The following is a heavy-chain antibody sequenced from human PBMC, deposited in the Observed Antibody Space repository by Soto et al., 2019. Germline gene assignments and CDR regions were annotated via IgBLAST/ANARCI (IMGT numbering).Heavy chain of an antibody. Sequence: GGSLRLSCAASGFTFSSYAMSWVRQAPGKGLEWVSAISGSGGSTYYADSVKGRFTISRDNSKNTLYLQMNSLRAEDTAVYYCAKDGGSITIFGVVIIPSYFDCWGQGTLVTVSS. V-gene: IGHV3-23*01. J-gene: IGHJ4*02. CDR3: AKDGGSITIFGVVIIPSYFDC. D-gene: IGHD3-3*01. CDR2: ISGSGGST. CDR1: GFTFSSYA.